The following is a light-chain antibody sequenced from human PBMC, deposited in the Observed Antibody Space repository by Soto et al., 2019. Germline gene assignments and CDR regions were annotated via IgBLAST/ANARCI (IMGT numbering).Light chain of an antibody. CDR3: QQSYSTLFT. CDR2: AAS. V-gene: IGKV1-39*01. CDR1: QTIIRY. J-gene: IGKJ3*01. Sequence: DIQLTQSPSSLSASVGDRVTITCRASQTIIRYLNWYQQKPGRAPNLLIYAASSLQSGVPSRFSGGGSGTEFTLTISSLHPEDFATYYCQQSYSTLFTFGPGTKVEIK.